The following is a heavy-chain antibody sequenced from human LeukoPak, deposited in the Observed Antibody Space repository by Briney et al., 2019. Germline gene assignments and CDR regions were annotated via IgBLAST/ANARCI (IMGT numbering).Heavy chain of an antibody. CDR3: ARAGASVTNQLDS. CDR2: IIPIFGTA. CDR1: GGTFSSYA. Sequence: SVKVSCKASGGTFSSYAISWVRQAPGQGLEWMGGIIPIFGTANYAQKFQGRVTITADESTSTAYMELSSLRSEDTAVYYCARAGASVTNQLDSWGQGTLVIVSS. D-gene: IGHD4-17*01. V-gene: IGHV1-69*13. J-gene: IGHJ4*02.